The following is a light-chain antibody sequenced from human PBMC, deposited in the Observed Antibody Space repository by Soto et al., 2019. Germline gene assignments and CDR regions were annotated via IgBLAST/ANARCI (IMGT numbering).Light chain of an antibody. V-gene: IGKV3-20*01. CDR3: QQYGSSPPRT. J-gene: IGKJ1*01. CDR2: GAS. Sequence: IVLTKSAGKLSLSPGERASLSCGASQSVSNDFLAWYQQKPGQAPRLLIYGASTRATDVPDRFSGSGSGADFTLSISRLEPEDFAVYYCQQYGSSPPRTFGQGTKVDI. CDR1: QSVSNDF.